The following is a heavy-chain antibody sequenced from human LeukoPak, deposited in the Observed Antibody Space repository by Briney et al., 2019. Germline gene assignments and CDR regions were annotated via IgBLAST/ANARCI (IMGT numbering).Heavy chain of an antibody. D-gene: IGHD6-19*01. Sequence: SETLSLTCTVSGGSISSYFWSWIRQPPGKGLEWIGYVYYSGSTNYNPSLKSRVTISVDTSKKQFSLKLSSATAADTAVYYCARDQWLLRGGDHDAFDIWGRGTMVTVSS. CDR3: ARDQWLLRGGDHDAFDI. CDR1: GGSISSYF. J-gene: IGHJ3*02. CDR2: VYYSGST. V-gene: IGHV4-59*01.